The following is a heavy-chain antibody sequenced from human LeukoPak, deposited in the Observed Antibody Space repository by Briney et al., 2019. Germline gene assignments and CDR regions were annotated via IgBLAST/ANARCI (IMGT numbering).Heavy chain of an antibody. CDR3: ARGGDIVVVPAAILGDPSPYAFDI. V-gene: IGHV1-18*01. CDR2: ISAYNGNT. CDR1: GYTFTSYG. J-gene: IGHJ3*02. D-gene: IGHD2-2*02. Sequence: ASVKVSCKASGYTFTSYGISWVRQAPGQGLEWMGWISAYNGNTYYAQKLQGRVTMTTDTSTSTAYMELRSLRSDATAVYYCARGGDIVVVPAAILGDPSPYAFDIWGQGTMVTVSS.